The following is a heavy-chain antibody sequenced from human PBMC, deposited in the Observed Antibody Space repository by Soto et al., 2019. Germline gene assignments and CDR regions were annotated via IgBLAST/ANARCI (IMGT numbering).Heavy chain of an antibody. CDR3: AREVRDGYHYPGSYGMDV. D-gene: IGHD5-12*01. CDR1: GFTFSSYS. V-gene: IGHV3-48*02. Sequence: GGSLRLSCAASGFTFSSYSMNWVRQAPGKGLEWVSYISSSSSTIYYADSVKGRFTISRDNAKNSLYLQMNSLRDEDTAVYYCAREVRDGYHYPGSYGMDVWGQGTTVTVSS. J-gene: IGHJ6*02. CDR2: ISSSSSTI.